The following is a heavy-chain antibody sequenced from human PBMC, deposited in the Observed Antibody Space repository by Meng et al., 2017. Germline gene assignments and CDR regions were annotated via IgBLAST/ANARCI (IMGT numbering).Heavy chain of an antibody. CDR2: ISSSSYI. CDR3: AKLIAPSAY. Sequence: EVQLVGSGAGLVKPGGSLSLSCTSSGFTFSIYSMNWVRQAPGKGLEWASSISSSSYIYYADSVKGRFTISRDNSKNTLYLQMNSLRVEDTAVYYCAKLIAPSAYWGQGTLVTVSS. V-gene: IGHV3-21*04. J-gene: IGHJ4*02. CDR1: GFTFSIYS. D-gene: IGHD2/OR15-2a*01.